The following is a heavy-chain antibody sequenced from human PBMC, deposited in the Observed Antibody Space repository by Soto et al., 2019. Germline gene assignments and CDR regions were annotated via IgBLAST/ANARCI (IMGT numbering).Heavy chain of an antibody. Sequence: LSLTCAVYGGSFSGYYWSWIRQPPGKGLEWIGEINHSGSTNYNPSLKSRVTISVDTSKNQFSLKLSSVTAADTAVYYCARDTLQQLVPRPRGYYYGMDVWCQGTTVTGSS. CDR3: ARDTLQQLVPRPRGYYYGMDV. CDR1: GGSFSGYY. J-gene: IGHJ6*02. V-gene: IGHV4-34*01. CDR2: INHSGST. D-gene: IGHD6-13*01.